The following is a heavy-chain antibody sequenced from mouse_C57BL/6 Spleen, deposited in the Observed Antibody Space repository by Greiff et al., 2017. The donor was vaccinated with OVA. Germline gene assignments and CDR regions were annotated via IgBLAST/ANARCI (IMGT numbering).Heavy chain of an antibody. CDR1: GYAFSSYW. CDR2: IYPGDGDT. D-gene: IGHD1-1*01. J-gene: IGHJ1*03. V-gene: IGHV1-80*01. Sequence: QVQLKESGAELVKPGASVKISCKASGYAFSSYWMNWVKQRPGKGLEWIGQIYPGDGDTNYNGKFKGKATLTADKSSSTAYMQLSSLTSEDSAVYFCARGPYGSSYGWYFDVWGTGTTVTVSS. CDR3: ARGPYGSSYGWYFDV.